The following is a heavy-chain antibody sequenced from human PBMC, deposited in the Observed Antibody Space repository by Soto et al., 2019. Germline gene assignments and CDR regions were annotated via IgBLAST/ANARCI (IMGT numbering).Heavy chain of an antibody. D-gene: IGHD2-15*01. CDR1: GGTFSSYA. J-gene: IGHJ6*02. Sequence: ASVKVPCKASGGTFSSYAISWVRQSPGQGLEWMGGIIPIFGTANYAQKFQGRVTITADESTSTAYMELSSLRSEDTAVYYCARGSVVAATQYYYYGMDVWGQGTTVTVSS. CDR3: ARGSVVAATQYYYYGMDV. V-gene: IGHV1-69*13. CDR2: IIPIFGTA.